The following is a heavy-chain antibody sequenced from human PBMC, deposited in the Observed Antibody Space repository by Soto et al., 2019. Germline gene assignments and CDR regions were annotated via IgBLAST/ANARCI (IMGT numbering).Heavy chain of an antibody. CDR2: AE. V-gene: IGHV2-5*01. J-gene: IGHJ4*02. Sequence: SGPTLVNPTQTLTLTCTVSGFSLTTRGMTVGWIRQPPGKAPEWLALAEEYSPSLQSRLTFTKDTSKNQVVLTMTNMDPVDTATYYCAHRGYYGSGSPSVGATYPPFDYWGQGTLVTVSS. CDR3: AHRGYYGSGSPSVGATYPPFDY. CDR1: GFSLTTRGMT. D-gene: IGHD3-10*01.